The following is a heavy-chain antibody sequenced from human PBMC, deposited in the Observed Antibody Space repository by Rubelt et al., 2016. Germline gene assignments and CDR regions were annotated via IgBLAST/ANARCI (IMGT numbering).Heavy chain of an antibody. CDR1: GGSFSGYY. CDR2: INHSGST. Sequence: QVQLQQWGAGLLKPSETPSLTCAFYGGSFSGYYWSWIRHPPGTGLEWIGEINHSGSTNYNPSLKSRVTISVDTSKNQCSLKLSSVTAADTAVYYCARGDDSWYYWFDPWGQGTLVTVSS. D-gene: IGHD6-13*01. CDR3: ARGDDSWYYWFDP. J-gene: IGHJ5*02. V-gene: IGHV4-34*01.